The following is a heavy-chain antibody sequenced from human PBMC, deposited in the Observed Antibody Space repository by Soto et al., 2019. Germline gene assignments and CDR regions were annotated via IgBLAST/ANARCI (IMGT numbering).Heavy chain of an antibody. V-gene: IGHV2-5*02. CDR3: VHTRVNSGLDS. D-gene: IGHD1-26*01. CDR2: IYWDDDE. Sequence: QITLKESGPPLVKPTQTLTLTCTFSGFSLTTSGVGVGWIRQPPGKALEWLALIYWDDDERYSPSLKSRLTITKDTSKNQVVLTLSNLDPVDTATYYCVHTRVNSGLDSWGQGTLVTVSS. J-gene: IGHJ4*02. CDR1: GFSLTTSGVG.